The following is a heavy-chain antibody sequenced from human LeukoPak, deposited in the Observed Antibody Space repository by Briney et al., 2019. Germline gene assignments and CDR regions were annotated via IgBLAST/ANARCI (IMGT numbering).Heavy chain of an antibody. V-gene: IGHV3-11*01. J-gene: IGHJ3*02. Sequence: GGSLGLSCAASGFTFSDYYVSWTRQAPGKGLEWVSYISSSGSTIYYADSVKGRFTISRDNAKNSLYLQMNSLRAEDTAVYYCARGGYYGSGAGAFDIWGQGTMVTVSS. D-gene: IGHD3-10*01. CDR1: GFTFSDYY. CDR3: ARGGYYGSGAGAFDI. CDR2: ISSSGSTI.